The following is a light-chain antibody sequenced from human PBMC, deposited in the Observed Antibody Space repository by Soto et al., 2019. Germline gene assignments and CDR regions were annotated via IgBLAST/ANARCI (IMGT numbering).Light chain of an antibody. J-gene: IGKJ1*01. CDR1: QSVSSN. V-gene: IGKV3-11*01. CDR2: GAS. CDR3: QQRSNWPPT. Sequence: EIGVTLSAFTLSVSPGERATLSCRASQSVSSNLAWYQQKPGQAPRLLIYGASRRATGFPAGFSGSGSGTDFTLTISSLEPEDFAVYYCQQRSNWPPTFGQGTMV.